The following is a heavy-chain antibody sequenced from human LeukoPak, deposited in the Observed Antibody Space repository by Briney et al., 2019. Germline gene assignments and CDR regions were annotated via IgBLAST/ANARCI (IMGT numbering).Heavy chain of an antibody. D-gene: IGHD4-17*01. CDR3: ARVGYGDYAWFDP. Sequence: PSETLSLTCTVSGGSISSGSYYWSWIRQPAGKGLESIGRIYTSGSTNYNPSLKSRVTISVDTSKNQFSLKLSSVTAADTAVYYCARVGYGDYAWFDPWGQGTLVTVSS. CDR1: GGSISSGSYY. J-gene: IGHJ5*02. CDR2: IYTSGST. V-gene: IGHV4-61*02.